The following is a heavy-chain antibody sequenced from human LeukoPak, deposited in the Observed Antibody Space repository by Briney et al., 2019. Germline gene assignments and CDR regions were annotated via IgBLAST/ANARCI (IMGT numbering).Heavy chain of an antibody. Sequence: GGSLRLSCAASGFTFSSYAMSWVRQAPGKGLEWVSAISGSGASTYYADSVKGRFTISRDNSKNTLYLQINSLRAEDTAVYYCAKVIEQVAVVTAFDYWGQGTLVTVSS. J-gene: IGHJ4*02. D-gene: IGHD2-21*02. CDR1: GFTFSSYA. CDR2: ISGSGAST. V-gene: IGHV3-23*01. CDR3: AKVIEQVAVVTAFDY.